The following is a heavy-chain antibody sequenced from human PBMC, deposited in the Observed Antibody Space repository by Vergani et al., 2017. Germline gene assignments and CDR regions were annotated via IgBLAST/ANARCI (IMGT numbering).Heavy chain of an antibody. J-gene: IGHJ6*02. V-gene: IGHV3-21*01. CDR2: ISSSSSYI. CDR1: GFTFSSYS. Sequence: EVQLVESGGGLVKPGGSLRLSCAASGFTFSSYSMNWVRQAPGKGLEWVSSISSSSSYIYYADSVKGRFTISRDNAKNSLYLQMNSLRAEDTAVYYCARDIYSGIAVAGPIRPNFYYYYYGMDVWGQGTTVTVSS. CDR3: ARDIYSGIAVAGPIRPNFYYYYYGMDV. D-gene: IGHD6-19*01.